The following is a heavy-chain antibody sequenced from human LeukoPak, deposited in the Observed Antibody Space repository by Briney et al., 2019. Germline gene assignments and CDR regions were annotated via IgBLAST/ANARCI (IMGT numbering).Heavy chain of an antibody. CDR1: GFTVGSGR. D-gene: IGHD3-22*01. Sequence: GGSLRLSCAASGFTVGSGRRMSWVRQAPGEGLEWISTIYSDDATNYGDSVKGRFTISRDNSRNTLDLQMNSLRVEDTAVYYCVRERFNNDYEAWGQGILVTASS. V-gene: IGHV3-53*01. J-gene: IGHJ5*02. CDR2: IYSDDAT. CDR3: VRERFNNDYEA.